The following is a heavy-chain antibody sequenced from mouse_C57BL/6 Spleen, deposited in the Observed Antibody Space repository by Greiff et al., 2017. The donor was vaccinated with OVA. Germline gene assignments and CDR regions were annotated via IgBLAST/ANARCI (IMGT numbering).Heavy chain of an antibody. CDR2: IYPGGGYT. J-gene: IGHJ4*01. V-gene: IGHV1-63*01. D-gene: IGHD2-4*01. CDR1: GYTFTNYW. Sequence: HVQLQQSGAELVRPGTSVKMSCKASGYTFTNYWIGWAKQRPGHGLEWIGDIYPGGGYTNYNEKFKGKATLTADKSSSTAYMQFSSLTSEDSAIYYCARGGLRDYAMDYWGQGTSVTVSS. CDR3: ARGGLRDYAMDY.